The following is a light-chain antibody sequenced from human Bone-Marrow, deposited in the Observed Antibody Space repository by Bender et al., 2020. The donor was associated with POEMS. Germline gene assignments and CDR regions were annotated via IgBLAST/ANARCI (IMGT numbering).Light chain of an antibody. CDR2: KTF. J-gene: IGLJ1*01. CDR1: SSNIGNNS. V-gene: IGLV1-47*01. CDR3: QSYDNGLRGAHYV. Sequence: QSVLTQPPSVSGTPGQRVIISCSGSSSNIGNNSVCWYQQLPGTAPKLLMYKTFDRPSGIPERFSASKSGTSASLAIDGLQAEDEADYYCQSYDNGLRGAHYVFGSGTKVTVL.